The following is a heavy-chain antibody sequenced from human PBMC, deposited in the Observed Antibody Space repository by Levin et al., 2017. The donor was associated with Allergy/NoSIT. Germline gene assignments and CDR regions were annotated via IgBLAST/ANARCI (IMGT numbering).Heavy chain of an antibody. V-gene: IGHV4-59*08. CDR2: IYYSGST. Sequence: SETLSLTCTVSGGSISSYYWSWIRQPPGKGLEWIGYIYYSGSTNYNPSLKSRVTISVDTSKNQFSLKLSSVTAADTAVYYCASGVHYYDKNDAFDIWGQGTMVTVSS. J-gene: IGHJ3*02. CDR1: GGSISSYY. D-gene: IGHD3-22*01. CDR3: ASGVHYYDKNDAFDI.